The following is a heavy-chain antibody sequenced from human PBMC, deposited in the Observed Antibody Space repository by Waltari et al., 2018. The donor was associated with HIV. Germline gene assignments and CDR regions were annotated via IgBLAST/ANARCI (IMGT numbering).Heavy chain of an antibody. V-gene: IGHV3-23*04. J-gene: IGHJ4*02. CDR2: ISGSGGTT. CDR3: AKAVMETAVSSPVDC. Sequence: EVQLVESGGGLVQPGGSLRLSCTASGFTFNNFAMSWVRQAPGKGVEWVSVISGSGGTTYYADSVKGRFTVSRDNFKNTVYLQMNSLRAGDTAIYYCAKAVMETAVSSPVDCWGQGALVTVSS. D-gene: IGHD5-18*01. CDR1: GFTFNNFA.